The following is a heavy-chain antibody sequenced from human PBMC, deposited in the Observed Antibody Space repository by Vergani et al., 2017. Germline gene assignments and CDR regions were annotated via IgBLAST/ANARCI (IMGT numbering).Heavy chain of an antibody. V-gene: IGHV4-30-4*08. J-gene: IGHJ6*03. CDR3: ARVWEGLDYYMDV. Sequence: QVQLQESGPGLVKPSQTLSLTCTVSGGSLSSGDYYWSWIRQPPGKGLEWIGYIYNNGRTSYNESLKSRVTISMDSSKNQISLKLTSVTAVDTAIYYCARVWEGLDYYMDVWGKGTTVTVSS. CDR2: IYNNGRT. CDR1: GGSLSSGDYY. D-gene: IGHD1-26*01.